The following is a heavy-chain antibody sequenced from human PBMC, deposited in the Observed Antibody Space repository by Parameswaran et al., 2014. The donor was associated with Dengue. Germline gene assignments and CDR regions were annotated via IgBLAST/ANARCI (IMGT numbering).Heavy chain of an antibody. CDR2: IYTGDKT. CDR3: ASVTSDSNGWYHFDH. J-gene: IGHJ4*02. D-gene: IGHD6-19*01. V-gene: IGHV3-66*02. Sequence: RWIRQPPGKGLEWVSVIYTGDKTDYADSVRGRFTISRDISKNTLFLQMNSLRPEDTAVYYCASVTSDSNGWYHFDHWGQGTLVTVSS.